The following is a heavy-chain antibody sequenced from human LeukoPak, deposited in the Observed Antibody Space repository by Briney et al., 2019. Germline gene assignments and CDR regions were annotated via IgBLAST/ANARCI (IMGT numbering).Heavy chain of an antibody. D-gene: IGHD6-13*01. CDR2: INPNSGGT. J-gene: IGHJ4*02. CDR1: GYTFTGYY. Sequence: ASVKVSCKASGYTFTGYYMHWVRQAPGQGLEWMGWINPNSGGTNSAQKFQGRVTMTRDTSISTAYMELSRLRSDDTAFYYCARVARYSSSSGDYWGQGTLVTVSS. V-gene: IGHV1-2*02. CDR3: ARVARYSSSSGDY.